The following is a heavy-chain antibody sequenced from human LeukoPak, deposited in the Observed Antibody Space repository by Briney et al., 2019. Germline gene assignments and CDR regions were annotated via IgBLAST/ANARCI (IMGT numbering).Heavy chain of an antibody. D-gene: IGHD2-2*01. V-gene: IGHV1-46*01. J-gene: IGHJ6*02. CDR2: INPSGGST. CDR3: AREGPDIVVVPAAPFYYYYGMDV. Sequence: ASVKVSCKASGYTFTSYYMHWVRQAPGQGLEWMGIINPSGGSTSYAQKFQGRVTMTRDTSTSTVYMELSSLRSEDTAVYYCAREGPDIVVVPAAPFYYYYGMDVWGQGTTVTVSS. CDR1: GYTFTSYY.